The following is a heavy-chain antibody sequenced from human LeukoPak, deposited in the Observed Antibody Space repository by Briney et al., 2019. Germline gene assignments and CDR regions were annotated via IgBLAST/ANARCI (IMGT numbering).Heavy chain of an antibody. V-gene: IGHV3-23*01. Sequence: GSLRLSCAASAFTLSSYAMSWVRQAPGRGLEWVAGISSSGGSTNYADSAKGRFTISRDNSKNTLYLQMNSLRAEDTAVYYCAKKFPHYYGSGSYLGGFDYWGQGTLVTVSS. CDR2: ISSSGGST. CDR3: AKKFPHYYGSGSYLGGFDY. J-gene: IGHJ4*02. D-gene: IGHD3-10*01. CDR1: AFTLSSYA.